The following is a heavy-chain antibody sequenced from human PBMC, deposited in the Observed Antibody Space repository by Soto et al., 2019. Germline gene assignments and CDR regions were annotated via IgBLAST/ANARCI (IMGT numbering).Heavy chain of an antibody. CDR3: ASRHSSGWKVDY. Sequence: SETLSLTCTVSGGSISSSSYYWGWIRQPPGKGLEWIGSIYYSGSTYYNPSLKSRVTISVDTSKNQFSLKLSSVTAADTAVYYCASRHSSGWKVDYWGQGTLVTVSS. V-gene: IGHV4-39*01. CDR1: GGSISSSSYY. J-gene: IGHJ4*02. CDR2: IYYSGST. D-gene: IGHD6-19*01.